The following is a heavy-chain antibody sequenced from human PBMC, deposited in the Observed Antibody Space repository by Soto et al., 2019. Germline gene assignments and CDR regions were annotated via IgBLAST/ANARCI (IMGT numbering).Heavy chain of an antibody. Sequence: EVQLVESGGGLVQPGRSLRLSCAASGFTFDDYAMHWVRQAPGKGLEWVSGISWNSGSIGYADSVKGRFTISRDNAKNYLYLQMNSLRAEDTALYYCAKEGYDSSGYPSGWFDYWGQGTLVTVSS. J-gene: IGHJ4*02. CDR3: AKEGYDSSGYPSGWFDY. D-gene: IGHD3-22*01. CDR2: ISWNSGSI. V-gene: IGHV3-9*01. CDR1: GFTFDDYA.